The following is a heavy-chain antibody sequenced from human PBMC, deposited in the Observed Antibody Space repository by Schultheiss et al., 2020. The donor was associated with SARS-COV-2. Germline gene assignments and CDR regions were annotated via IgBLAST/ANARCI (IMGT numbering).Heavy chain of an antibody. V-gene: IGHV4-61*08. CDR1: GGSVSSGGYN. CDR2: LYYSGSS. CDR3: ARRGSGGMTFDH. D-gene: IGHD2-15*01. Sequence: SETLSLTCTVSGGSVSSGGYNWSWIRQPPGKRLEWIGNLYYSGSSKYNPSIKSRVTISVDTSKNQFSLKMTSVAEADTAVYYCARRGSGGMTFDHWGQGTLVTVSS. J-gene: IGHJ4*02.